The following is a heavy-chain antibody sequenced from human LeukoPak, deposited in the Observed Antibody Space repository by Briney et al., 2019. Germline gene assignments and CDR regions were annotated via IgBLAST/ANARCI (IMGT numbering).Heavy chain of an antibody. CDR3: ARNENSGWGYFDY. CDR1: GFTFNSYA. Sequence: GGSLRLSCAASGFTFNSYAMSWVRQAPGKGLEWVSVIGGSNGITFYVGSVKGRFTISRDNSKDTLYLRMNSLRAEDTAVYYCARNENSGWGYFDYWGQGTLVTVSS. V-gene: IGHV3-23*01. CDR2: IGGSNGIT. J-gene: IGHJ4*02. D-gene: IGHD5-12*01.